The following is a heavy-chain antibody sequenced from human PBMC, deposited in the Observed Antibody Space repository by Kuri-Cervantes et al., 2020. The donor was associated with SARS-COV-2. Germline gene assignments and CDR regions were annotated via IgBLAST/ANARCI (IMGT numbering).Heavy chain of an antibody. Sequence: RGSMTPASPLSRLSLSSYGMHWVRQAPSKGLEWVAFRRYDGSNKYYADSVEERFTTSRDKSKNTLYLQMNSLRAEDTAVYYCANNGPKGYCSSTSCYIGGFQHWGQGTLVTVSS. CDR1: RLSLSSYG. CDR3: ANNGPKGYCSSTSCYIGGFQH. D-gene: IGHD2-2*02. J-gene: IGHJ1*01. V-gene: IGHV3-30*02. CDR2: RRYDGSNK.